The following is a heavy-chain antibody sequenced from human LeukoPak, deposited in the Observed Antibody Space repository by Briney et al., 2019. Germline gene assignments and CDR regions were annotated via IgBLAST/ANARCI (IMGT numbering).Heavy chain of an antibody. J-gene: IGHJ4*02. CDR3: ARVGRWLQFLLDY. D-gene: IGHD5-24*01. V-gene: IGHV3-11*01. CDR1: GFTFSDYY. CDR2: ISSSGSTI. Sequence: GGSLCLSCAASGFTFSDYYMSWIRLAPGKGREWVSYISSSGSTIYYAESVKGRFTITRDNAKNSLYLQMNSRRAEDTAVYYCARVGRWLQFLLDYWGQGTLVTVSS.